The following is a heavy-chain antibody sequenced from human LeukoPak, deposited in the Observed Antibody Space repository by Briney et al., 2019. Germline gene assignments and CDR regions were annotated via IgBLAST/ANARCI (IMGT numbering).Heavy chain of an antibody. Sequence: ASVKVSCKASGYTFTSYGISWVRQAPGQGLEWMGWISGYYGNTDSAQNLQGRVTMTRDTSTRTAYMELRSLTSDDTAVYYCARRGPVGGGWGFDYWGQGTLVTVSS. D-gene: IGHD6-19*01. CDR3: ARRGPVGGGWGFDY. CDR2: ISGYYGNT. J-gene: IGHJ4*02. CDR1: GYTFTSYG. V-gene: IGHV1-18*01.